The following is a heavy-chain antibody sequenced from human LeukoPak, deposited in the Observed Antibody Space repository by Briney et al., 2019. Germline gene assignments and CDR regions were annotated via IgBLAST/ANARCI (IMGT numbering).Heavy chain of an antibody. Sequence: GASVKVSCKASGYTFTSYGTSWVRQAPGQGLEWMGWISAYNGNTKYAQKLQGRVTMTTDTSTRTAYMELRSLRSDDTAVYYCAKPMSLNWEVGAFDIWGQGTMVTVSS. D-gene: IGHD1-26*01. CDR3: AKPMSLNWEVGAFDI. CDR2: ISAYNGNT. V-gene: IGHV1-18*01. CDR1: GYTFTSYG. J-gene: IGHJ3*02.